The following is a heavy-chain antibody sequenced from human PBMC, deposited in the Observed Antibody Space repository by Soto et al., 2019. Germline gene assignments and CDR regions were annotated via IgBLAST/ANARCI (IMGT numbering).Heavy chain of an antibody. J-gene: IGHJ5*02. Sequence: QVQLQESGPGLVKPSQTLSLTCTVSGGSISSGGYYWSWIRQHPGKGLEWIGYIYYSGSSYYNPSLNSRVTIAVDTPKNQFSLKLSSVPDADPAVYYCARSVFPWGQGTLVTVSS. CDR1: GGSISSGGYY. V-gene: IGHV4-31*03. CDR3: ARSVFP. CDR2: IYYSGSS.